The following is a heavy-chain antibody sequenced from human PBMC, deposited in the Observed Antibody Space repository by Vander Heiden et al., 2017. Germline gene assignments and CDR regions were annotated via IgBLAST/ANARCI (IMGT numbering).Heavy chain of an antibody. CDR3: AKDIADPRGGYYYGMDV. CDR1: GFPFDDYA. Sequence: EVQLVESGGGLVQPGRSLRLSCAAPGFPFDDYAMHWVRQAPGKGLEWVSGISWNSGSIGYADSVKGRVTISRDNAKNSLYLQMNSLRAEDTALYYCAKDIADPRGGYYYGMDVWGQGTTVTVSS. J-gene: IGHJ6*02. V-gene: IGHV3-9*01. D-gene: IGHD3-16*01. CDR2: ISWNSGSI.